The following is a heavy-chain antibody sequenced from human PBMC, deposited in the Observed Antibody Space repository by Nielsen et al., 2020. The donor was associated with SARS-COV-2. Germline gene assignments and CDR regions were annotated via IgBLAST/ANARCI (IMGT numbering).Heavy chain of an antibody. D-gene: IGHD6-6*01. J-gene: IGHJ5*02. CDR2: IYYSGST. Sequence: SETLSLTCAVYGGSFSGYYWSWIRQPPGKGLEWIGYIYYSGSTNYNPSLKSRVTISVDTSKNQSSLKLSSVTAADTAVYYCAREVRIAARDWFDPWGQGTLVTVSS. CDR3: AREVRIAARDWFDP. CDR1: GGSFSGYY. V-gene: IGHV4-59*01.